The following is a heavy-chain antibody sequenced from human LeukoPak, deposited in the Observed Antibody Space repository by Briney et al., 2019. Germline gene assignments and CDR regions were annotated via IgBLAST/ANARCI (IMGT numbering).Heavy chain of an antibody. CDR3: AKSLRFEDYTNVPFEY. D-gene: IGHD4-11*01. V-gene: IGHV3-23*01. CDR1: GFTFSNYA. J-gene: IGHJ4*02. Sequence: GGSLRLSCAASGFTFSNYAMNWVRQAPGTGLEWVSSMSGSRGTTYYVDSVKGRFTISRDNSRNALYLQMNSLRAEDTAIYYCAKSLRFEDYTNVPFEYGGQGILVTVSS. CDR2: MSGSRGTT.